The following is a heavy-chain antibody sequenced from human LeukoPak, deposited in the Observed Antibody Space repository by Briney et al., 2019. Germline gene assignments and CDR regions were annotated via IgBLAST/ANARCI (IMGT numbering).Heavy chain of an antibody. Sequence: GASVKVSCKVSGHSPTKFTMEWVRQAPGKGLEWMGGFDPERGETIHAQKFQGRFTMTEDTSTDTAYMELNSLTSEDTAVYYCATGSIVYDFWGQGTLVTVSS. D-gene: IGHD1-26*01. CDR3: ATGSIVYDF. V-gene: IGHV1-24*01. CDR2: FDPERGET. CDR1: GHSPTKFT. J-gene: IGHJ4*02.